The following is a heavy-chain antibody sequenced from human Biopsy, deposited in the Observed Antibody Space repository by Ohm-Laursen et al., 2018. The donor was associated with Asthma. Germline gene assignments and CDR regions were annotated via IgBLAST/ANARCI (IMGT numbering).Heavy chain of an antibody. CDR1: GGSMSSSSYY. V-gene: IGHV4-39*01. D-gene: IGHD7-27*01. CDR3: ARHWDWGSFFDY. CDR2: ISNTGSA. J-gene: IGHJ4*02. Sequence: TLSLTCTVSGGSMSSSSYYWGWIRQPPGKGLEWMGSISNTGSAYHNTSLKTRVTISVNTSKNHFSLMLSSVTAADTAVYYCARHWDWGSFFDYWGQGTPVTVSS.